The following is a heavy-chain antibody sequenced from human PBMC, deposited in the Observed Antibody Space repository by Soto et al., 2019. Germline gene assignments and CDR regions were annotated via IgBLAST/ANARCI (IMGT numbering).Heavy chain of an antibody. CDR3: AKEGRNYYGSGSYWDY. CDR2: ISGSGGST. J-gene: IGHJ4*02. V-gene: IGHV3-23*01. D-gene: IGHD3-10*01. Sequence: EVQLLESGGGLEQPGESLRLSCAASGFTFSSYAMSWVRQAPGKGLEWVSAISGSGGSTYYADSVKGRFTISRDNSKNTLYLQMNSLRAEDTAVYYCAKEGRNYYGSGSYWDYWGQGTLVTVSS. CDR1: GFTFSSYA.